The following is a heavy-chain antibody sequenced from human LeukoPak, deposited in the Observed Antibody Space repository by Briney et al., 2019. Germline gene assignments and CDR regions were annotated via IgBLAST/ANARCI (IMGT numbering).Heavy chain of an antibody. CDR2: ISAYNGNT. V-gene: IGHV1-18*01. J-gene: IGHJ6*02. Sequence: GASVKVSCKASGYTFTSYGISWVRQAPGQGLEWVGWISAYNGNTNYAQKLQGRVTMTTDTSTSTAYMELRSLRSDDTAVYYCASDLHIVANYYYGMDVWGQGTTVTVSS. D-gene: IGHD5-12*01. CDR3: ASDLHIVANYYYGMDV. CDR1: GYTFTSYG.